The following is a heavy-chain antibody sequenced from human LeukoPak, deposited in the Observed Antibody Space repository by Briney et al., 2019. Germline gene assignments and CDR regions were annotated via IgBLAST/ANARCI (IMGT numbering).Heavy chain of an antibody. CDR3: ARDQKYYYDSSGHPLVY. D-gene: IGHD3-22*01. V-gene: IGHV4-39*07. CDR1: GGSISNSNYY. CDR2: IFYSGST. Sequence: PSETLSLTCTVSGGSISNSNYYWGWIRQPPGKGLEWIGSIFYSGSTYYNPSLKSRVTISVDTSKNQFSLKLSSVTAADTAVYYCARDQKYYYDSSGHPLVYWGQGTLVTVSS. J-gene: IGHJ4*02.